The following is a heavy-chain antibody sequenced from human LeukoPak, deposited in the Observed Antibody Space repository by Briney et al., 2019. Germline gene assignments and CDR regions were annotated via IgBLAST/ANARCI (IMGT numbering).Heavy chain of an antibody. CDR3: ATERITMIVVVRNT. Sequence: GGSLRLSCAASGFTFTDYAMTWVRQAPGKGLQWVSGISASAVSKYYADSVKGRFTISRDNSKNTLYLQMNSLRAEDTAVYYCATERITMIVVVRNTWGQGTLVTVSS. V-gene: IGHV3-23*01. D-gene: IGHD3-22*01. CDR2: ISASAVSK. CDR1: GFTFTDYA. J-gene: IGHJ4*02.